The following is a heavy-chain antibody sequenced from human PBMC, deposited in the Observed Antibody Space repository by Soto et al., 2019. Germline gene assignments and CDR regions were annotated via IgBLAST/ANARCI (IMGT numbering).Heavy chain of an antibody. Sequence: SETLSLTCTVSGGSISRDYWSWIRQPPGKGLEWIGYIYYSGSTNYNPSLKSRVTISVDTSKNQFSLKLSSVTAADTAVYYCARVGLASSSSPSYYYMDVWGKGTTVTVSS. CDR2: IYYSGST. J-gene: IGHJ6*03. CDR1: GGSISRDY. D-gene: IGHD6-13*01. V-gene: IGHV4-59*01. CDR3: ARVGLASSSSPSYYYMDV.